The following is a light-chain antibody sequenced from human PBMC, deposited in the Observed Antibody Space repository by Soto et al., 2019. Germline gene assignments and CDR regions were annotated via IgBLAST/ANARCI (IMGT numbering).Light chain of an antibody. V-gene: IGKV3-20*01. CDR3: QQYGSSPLT. Sequence: EIVLTQSPGTLSLSPGERATLSCRARQSITSSYLAWYQQKPGQGPRLLIYGASSRATGIPDRFSGSGSGTDCTLTIGVLEPADFAVYSFQQYGSSPLTFGGGTKVEIK. CDR1: QSITSSY. J-gene: IGKJ4*01. CDR2: GAS.